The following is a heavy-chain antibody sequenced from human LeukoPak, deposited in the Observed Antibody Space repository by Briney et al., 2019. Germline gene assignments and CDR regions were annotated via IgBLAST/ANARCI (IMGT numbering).Heavy chain of an antibody. V-gene: IGHV1-46*01. CDR3: AREIVVVPDAMGFDP. J-gene: IGHJ5*02. CDR1: GYTFTTYY. Sequence: GASVTVSCKASGYTFTTYYIHWVRQAPGQGLEWMGVINPSGGSTSFAQKFQARLAMTRDTFTSTVYMELSGLRSEDTAVYYCAREIVVVPDAMGFDPWGQGTQVIVSS. CDR2: INPSGGST. D-gene: IGHD2-2*01.